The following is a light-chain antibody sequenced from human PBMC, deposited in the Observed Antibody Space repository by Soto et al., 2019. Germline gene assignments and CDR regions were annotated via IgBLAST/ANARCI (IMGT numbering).Light chain of an antibody. J-gene: IGKJ1*01. CDR3: QQYNNWPQT. Sequence: EIVMTQSPATLSVSPGERATLSCRASQSVSSNLAWYQQKPGQAPRLLIYGASTRATAIPARFSGSGSGPELTLTISSLQAEDFAVYDCQQYNNWPQTFGQGTQVAIK. V-gene: IGKV3-15*01. CDR1: QSVSSN. CDR2: GAS.